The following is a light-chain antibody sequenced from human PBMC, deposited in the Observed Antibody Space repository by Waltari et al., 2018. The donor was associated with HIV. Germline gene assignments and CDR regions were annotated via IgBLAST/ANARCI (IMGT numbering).Light chain of an antibody. Sequence: SYVLTKPPSVSVAPGQTARIPCGANSIGSKSVPWDQQKTGQAPVMVVYADFDRPSGSPERCSGANSGNSAPLTLSRVDGGDGADEFCLVWDSSSEYAFGSRTKVTGL. V-gene: IGLV3-21*02. CDR3: LVWDSSSEYA. J-gene: IGLJ1*01. CDR2: ADF. CDR1: SIGSKS.